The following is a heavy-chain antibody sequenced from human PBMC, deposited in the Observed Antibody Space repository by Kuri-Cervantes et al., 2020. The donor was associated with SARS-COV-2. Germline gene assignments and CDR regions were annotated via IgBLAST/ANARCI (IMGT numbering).Heavy chain of an antibody. CDR1: GGSFSGYY. V-gene: IGHV4-34*01. J-gene: IGHJ6*03. CDR3: ARDATGYCDYMDV. D-gene: IGHD2-15*01. Sequence: SETLSLTCAVYGGSFSGYYWSWIRQPPGKGLEWIEEINHSGSTNYNPSLKSRVTISVDTSKNQFSLKLSSVTAADTAVYYCARDATGYCDYMDVWGKGTTVTVSS. CDR2: INHSGST.